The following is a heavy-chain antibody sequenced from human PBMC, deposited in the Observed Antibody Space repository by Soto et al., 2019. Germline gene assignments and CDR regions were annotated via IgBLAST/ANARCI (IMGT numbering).Heavy chain of an antibody. CDR3: ARDYGDYNYYYGLDV. D-gene: IGHD4-17*01. CDR1: GYTFTSHG. J-gene: IGHJ6*02. V-gene: IGHV1-18*01. Sequence: QVQLVQSGAEVKKPGASVKVSCKASGYTFTSHGISWVRQTPGQGLEWMGWISVYNGNTVYAQKLQDRVTMTRDTSTTTAYMELRSLRSNDTAVYYYARDYGDYNYYYGLDVWGQGTTVTVSS. CDR2: ISVYNGNT.